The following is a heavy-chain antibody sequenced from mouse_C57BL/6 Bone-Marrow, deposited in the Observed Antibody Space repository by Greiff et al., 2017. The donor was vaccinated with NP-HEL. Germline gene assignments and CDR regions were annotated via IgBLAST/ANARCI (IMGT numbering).Heavy chain of an antibody. CDR2: ISDGGSYT. CDR1: GFTFSSYA. J-gene: IGHJ2*01. Sequence: DVKLVESGGGLVKPGGSLKLSCAASGFTFSSYAMSWVRQTPEKRLEWVATISDGGSYTYYPANVKGRFTISRDNAKNNLYLQMSHLKSEDTAMYYCARANWDHYFDYWGQGTTLTVSS. V-gene: IGHV5-4*03. CDR3: ARANWDHYFDY. D-gene: IGHD4-1*01.